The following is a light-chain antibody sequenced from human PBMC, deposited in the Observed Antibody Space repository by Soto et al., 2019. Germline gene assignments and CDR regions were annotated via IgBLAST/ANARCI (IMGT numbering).Light chain of an antibody. CDR3: QQFNNWPRT. Sequence: TRSPATLSVSPGERATLSCRASQSVSSKLAWYQQKPGQAPRLLIYDASTRATGIPARFSGSGSGTEFTLTISSLQSEDFAVYYCQQFNNWPRTFGQGTKVDI. J-gene: IGKJ1*01. CDR2: DAS. CDR1: QSVSSK. V-gene: IGKV3-15*01.